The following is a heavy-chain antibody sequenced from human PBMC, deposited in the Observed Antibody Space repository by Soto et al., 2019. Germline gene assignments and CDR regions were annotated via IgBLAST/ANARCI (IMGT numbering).Heavy chain of an antibody. J-gene: IGHJ3*02. D-gene: IGHD2-15*01. CDR3: ASRGAVAVAASAPSAFDI. Sequence: EVQLLESGGGLVQPGGSLRLSCAASGFTFSSYAMSWVRQAPGKGLEWVSTISGSGGSTYYADSVKGRFTISRDNSKNTLYLQMNSLRAEDTAVYYCASRGAVAVAASAPSAFDIWGQGTMVTVSS. CDR2: ISGSGGST. V-gene: IGHV3-23*01. CDR1: GFTFSSYA.